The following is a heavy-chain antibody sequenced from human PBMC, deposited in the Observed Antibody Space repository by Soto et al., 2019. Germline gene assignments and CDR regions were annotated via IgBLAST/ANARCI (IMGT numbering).Heavy chain of an antibody. Sequence: ASGKVSWKASGYTFTSYAMHWVRQAPGQRLEWMGWINAGNGNTKYSQKFQGRVTITRDTSASTAYMELSSLRSEDTAVYYCARSGLALPYSASHWFDPWGHGTLVTVSS. V-gene: IGHV1-3*01. CDR2: INAGNGNT. CDR1: GYTFTSYA. J-gene: IGHJ5*02. CDR3: ARSGLALPYSASHWFDP. D-gene: IGHD3-22*01.